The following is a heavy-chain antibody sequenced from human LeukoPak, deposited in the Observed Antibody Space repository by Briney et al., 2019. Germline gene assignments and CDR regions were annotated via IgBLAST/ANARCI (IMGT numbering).Heavy chain of an antibody. J-gene: IGHJ4*02. CDR3: ARGSLPRYYFDY. CDR2: IYYEGSNK. V-gene: IGHV3-30*03. CDR1: GFTFNSYV. Sequence: SGGSLRLSCAASGFTFNSYVMHWIRQAPGKRQEWLAVIYYEGSNKYYAASVKGRFTISRDNSENLLYLHMNGVRSEDTAVYYCARGSLPRYYFDYWGQGTLVTVSS.